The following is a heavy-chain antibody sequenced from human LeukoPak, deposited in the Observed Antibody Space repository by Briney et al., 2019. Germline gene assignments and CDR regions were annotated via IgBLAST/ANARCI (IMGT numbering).Heavy chain of an antibody. CDR3: ARREMATITSFHY. CDR2: IYHSGSI. D-gene: IGHD5-24*01. CDR1: GYSISSDYY. Sequence: PSETLSLTCAVSGYSISSDYYWGWIRQPPGKGLEWIGNIYHSGSIYYNPSLKSRVTISVDTSKNQFSLKLSSVTAADTAVYYCARREMATITSFHYWGQGTLVTVSS. J-gene: IGHJ4*02. V-gene: IGHV4-38-2*01.